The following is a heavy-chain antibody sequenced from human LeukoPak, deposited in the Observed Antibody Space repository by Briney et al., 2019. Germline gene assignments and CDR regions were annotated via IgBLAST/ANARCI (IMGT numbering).Heavy chain of an antibody. V-gene: IGHV3-30-3*01. Sequence: GGSLRLSCAASGFTFSSYFMHWVRQAPGKGLEWVADIASDGSHTFYVESVKGRFTISRDNSKNTLYLQTNSLRAEDTAVYFCARERQDTILHSGAFDIWGQGTMVTVSS. D-gene: IGHD2-21*01. CDR3: ARERQDTILHSGAFDI. CDR1: GFTFSSYF. J-gene: IGHJ3*02. CDR2: IASDGSHT.